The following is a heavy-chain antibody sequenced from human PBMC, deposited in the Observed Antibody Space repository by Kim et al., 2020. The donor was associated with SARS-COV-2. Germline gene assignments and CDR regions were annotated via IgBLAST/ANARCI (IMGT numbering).Heavy chain of an antibody. CDR3: ARDRQGYSSSWYLDLNWFDP. V-gene: IGHV6-1*01. J-gene: IGHJ5*02. Sequence: SQTLSLTCAISGDSVSINSAAWNWIRQSPSRGLEWLGMTYYRSKWYNDYAVTVKSRITINPDTSKNQFALQLNTVTPEDTAVYYCARDRQGYSSSWYLDLNWFDPWGQGPLGT. CDR2: TYYRSKWYN. CDR1: GDSVSINSAA. D-gene: IGHD6-13*01.